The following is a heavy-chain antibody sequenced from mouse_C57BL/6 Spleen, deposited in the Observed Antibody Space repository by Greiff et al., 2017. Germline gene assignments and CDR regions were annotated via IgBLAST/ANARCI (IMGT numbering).Heavy chain of an antibody. CDR3: ATYHYKNAMDY. CDR1: GFNIKDYY. V-gene: IGHV14-1*01. CDR2: IDPEDGDT. Sequence: EVQLQQSGAELVRPGASVKLSCTASGFNIKDYYMHWVKQRPEQGLEWIGRIDPEDGDTEYAPKFQGKATMTADTSSNTAYLQLSSLTSEDTAVYYCATYHYKNAMDYWGQGTSVTVSS. J-gene: IGHJ4*01. D-gene: IGHD2-12*01.